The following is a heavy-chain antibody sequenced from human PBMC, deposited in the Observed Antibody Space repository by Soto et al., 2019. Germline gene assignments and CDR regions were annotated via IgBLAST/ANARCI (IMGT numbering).Heavy chain of an antibody. Sequence: EASVKVSCKASGGTFSSYAISWVRQAPGQGLEWMGGIIPIFGTANYAQKFQGRVTITADESTSTAYMELSSLRSEDTAVYYCARGTPYSSGWYYYYGMDVWGQGTTVTVSS. CDR3: ARGTPYSSGWYYYYGMDV. CDR2: IIPIFGTA. D-gene: IGHD6-19*01. V-gene: IGHV1-69*13. J-gene: IGHJ6*02. CDR1: GGTFSSYA.